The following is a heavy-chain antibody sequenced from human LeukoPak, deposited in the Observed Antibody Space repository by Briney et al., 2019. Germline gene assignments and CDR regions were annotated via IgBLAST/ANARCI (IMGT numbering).Heavy chain of an antibody. V-gene: IGHV1-69*13. D-gene: IGHD3-16*01. CDR3: ARGRVSVYYMDV. CDR2: IIPIFGTA. J-gene: IGHJ6*03. CDR1: GYTFNSHG. Sequence: SVKVSCKASGYTFNSHGISWVRQAPGQGLEWMGGIIPIFGTANYAQKFQGRVTITADESTSTAYMELSSLRSEDTAVYYCARGRVSVYYMDVWGKGTTVTISS.